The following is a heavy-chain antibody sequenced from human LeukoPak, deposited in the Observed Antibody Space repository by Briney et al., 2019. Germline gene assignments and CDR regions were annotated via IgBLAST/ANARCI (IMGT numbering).Heavy chain of an antibody. J-gene: IGHJ6*03. Sequence: GGSLRLSCAASGFSFSSYAMSWVRQAPGKGLEWVSAISGSGGYTYYADSVKGRFTISRDNSKNTLYLQKNSLRAEDTAVYYCANGYCSGGSCYYYYMDVWGKGTTVTVSS. CDR2: ISGSGGYT. CDR3: ANGYCSGGSCYYYYMDV. D-gene: IGHD2-15*01. V-gene: IGHV3-23*01. CDR1: GFSFSSYA.